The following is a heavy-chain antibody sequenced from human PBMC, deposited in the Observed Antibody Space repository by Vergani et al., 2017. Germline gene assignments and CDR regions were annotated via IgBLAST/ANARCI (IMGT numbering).Heavy chain of an antibody. V-gene: IGHV4-31*03. CDR3: SRGDGLRVDSYYCMDV. Sequence: QVQLQESGPGLVKPPQTLSLTCTVSGGSIRSGGYYWSWIRQHPGEGLEWMGYIYYSGRTNYNPSLKSRVTISVDTSKNQFSLKLSSVTAADTAVYYCSRGDGLRVDSYYCMDVWGKGSTVTVSS. D-gene: IGHD3-3*01. CDR2: IYYSGRT. CDR1: GGSIRSGGYY. J-gene: IGHJ6*03.